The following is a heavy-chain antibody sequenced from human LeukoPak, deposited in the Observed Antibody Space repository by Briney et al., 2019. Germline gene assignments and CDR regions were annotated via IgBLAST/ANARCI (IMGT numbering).Heavy chain of an antibody. CDR1: GFTVSSNY. CDR3: ASLRGNAFDI. J-gene: IGHJ3*02. Sequence: GSLRLSCAASGFTVSSNYMSWVRQAPGKGLEWVSLLSSDGSTYNADSVKGRFTISRDNSKNTLYLQMNILRAEDTALHYCASLRGNAFDIWGQGTMVTVSS. V-gene: IGHV3-53*01. D-gene: IGHD3-16*01. CDR2: LSSDGST.